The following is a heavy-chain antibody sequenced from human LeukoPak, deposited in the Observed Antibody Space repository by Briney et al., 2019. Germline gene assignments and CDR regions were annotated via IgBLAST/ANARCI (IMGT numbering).Heavy chain of an antibody. V-gene: IGHV4-34*01. CDR2: IKYTGST. CDR1: GGSFSGYY. CDR3: ARLGYCGGGSCNSYFQH. J-gene: IGHJ1*01. Sequence: SETLSLTCAVYGGSFSGYYWSWIRQSPGKGLEWIGEIKYTGSTNYNPSVKSRVTISGDTSKNQFSLHLSSVTAADTAVYYCARLGYCGGGSCNSYFQHWGQGTLVTVSS. D-gene: IGHD2-15*01.